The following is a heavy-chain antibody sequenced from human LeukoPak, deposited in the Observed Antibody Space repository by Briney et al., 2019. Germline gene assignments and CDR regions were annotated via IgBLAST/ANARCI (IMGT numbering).Heavy chain of an antibody. V-gene: IGHV1-46*01. Sequence: ASVKVSCKASGYTFTSYYMHWARQAPGQGLEWMGIINPSGGSTSYAQKFQGRVTMTRDTSTSTVYMELSSLRSEDTAVYYCARDGTIYGMDVWGQGTTVTVSS. CDR3: ARDGTIYGMDV. D-gene: IGHD3-3*01. CDR2: INPSGGST. J-gene: IGHJ6*02. CDR1: GYTFTSYY.